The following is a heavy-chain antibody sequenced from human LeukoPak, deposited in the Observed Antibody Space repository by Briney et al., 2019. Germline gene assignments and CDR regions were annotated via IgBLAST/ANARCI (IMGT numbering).Heavy chain of an antibody. J-gene: IGHJ4*02. CDR2: INPSGGST. D-gene: IGHD1-26*01. CDR1: GYTFTSYY. CDR3: ARDQGSYPLDY. V-gene: IGHV1-46*01. Sequence: EASVKVSCKASGYTFTSYYMHWVRQAPGQGLEWMGIINPSGGSTSYTQKFQGRVTMTRDTSTSTVYMELSSLRSEDTAVYYCARDQGSYPLDYWGQGTLVTVSS.